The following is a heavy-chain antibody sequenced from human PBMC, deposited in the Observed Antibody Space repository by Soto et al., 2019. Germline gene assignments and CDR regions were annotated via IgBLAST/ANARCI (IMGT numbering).Heavy chain of an antibody. V-gene: IGHV3-53*01. CDR2: LYPNGRA. CDR3: ARGLGREYQDNRNYFNLDY. Sequence: GGSLRLSCAASGFTVSSNYLTWVRQAPGEGLKWVSVLYPNGRAFYADSVKGRFTISTDNSQNSVYLLMNTLRAEDTAIYYCARGLGREYQDNRNYFNLDYWGQGTLVTVSS. D-gene: IGHD1-20*01. CDR1: GFTVSSNY. J-gene: IGHJ4*02.